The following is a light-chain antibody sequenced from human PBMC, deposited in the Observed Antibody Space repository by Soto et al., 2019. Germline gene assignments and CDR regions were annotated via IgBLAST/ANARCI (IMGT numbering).Light chain of an antibody. CDR3: HQYGLSPPYT. CDR1: QRVSSDS. Sequence: EIVLTQSPDTLSLSPGERATLSCRASQRVSSDSLAWYQQQPGQAPRLLIYSTSNRATGIPDRFSGSGSGTDFTLTISRLEPEDFAVYYCHQYGLSPPYTFGPGTKVDI. V-gene: IGKV3-20*01. CDR2: STS. J-gene: IGKJ3*01.